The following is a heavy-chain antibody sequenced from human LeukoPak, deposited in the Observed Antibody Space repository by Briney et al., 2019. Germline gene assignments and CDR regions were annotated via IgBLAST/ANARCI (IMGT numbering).Heavy chain of an antibody. J-gene: IGHJ6*02. D-gene: IGHD2-2*01. CDR2: FDPEDGET. CDR1: GYTLTELS. CDR3: ATGRVVPAATPNDYYYYGMDV. Sequence: ASVKVSCKVSGYTLTELSMHWVRQAPGKGLEWMGGFDPEDGETIYARKFQGRVTMTEDTSTDTAYMELSSLRSEDTAVYYCATGRVVPAATPNDYYYYGMDVWGQGTTVTVSS. V-gene: IGHV1-24*01.